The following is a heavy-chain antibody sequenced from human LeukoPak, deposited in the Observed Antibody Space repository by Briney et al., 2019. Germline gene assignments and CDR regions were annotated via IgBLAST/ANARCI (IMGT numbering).Heavy chain of an antibody. CDR3: ARVRGWDIVVVPAAIRNYYYYMDV. J-gene: IGHJ6*03. D-gene: IGHD2-2*01. V-gene: IGHV1-18*01. CDR1: GYTFTSYG. Sequence: GASVKVSCKASGYTFTSYGISWVRQAPGQGLEWMGWISAYNGNTNYAQKLQGRVTMTTDTSTSTAYMGLRSLRSDDTAVYYCARVRGWDIVVVPAAIRNYYYYMDVWGKGTTVTVSS. CDR2: ISAYNGNT.